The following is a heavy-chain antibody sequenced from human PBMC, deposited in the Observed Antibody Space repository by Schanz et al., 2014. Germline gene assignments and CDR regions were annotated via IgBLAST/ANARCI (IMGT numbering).Heavy chain of an antibody. CDR1: GFTFSSNS. Sequence: EVQLVESGGGLVQPGGSLRLSCAASGFTFSSNSMNWVRQAPGKGLEWISYIGSSSSRIDHADSVKGRFTISRDNAKNSLYLQMNSLRVEDTAVYFCVSQTGSPNYWGQGTLLTVSS. CDR3: VSQTGSPNY. CDR2: IGSSSSRI. V-gene: IGHV3-48*01. J-gene: IGHJ4*02. D-gene: IGHD6-13*01.